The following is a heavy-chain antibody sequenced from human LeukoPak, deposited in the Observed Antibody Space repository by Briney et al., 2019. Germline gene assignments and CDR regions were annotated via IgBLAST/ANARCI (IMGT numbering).Heavy chain of an antibody. CDR1: GFTFSTYG. Sequence: PGGSLGLSCTASGFTFSTYGMHWVRQAPGKGLEWVAVIWYDGSNKYYADSVKGRFTISRDNSQNTLYLQMNSLKAEDTAVYYCARDLGQIDYWGQGTLVTVSS. V-gene: IGHV3-33*01. CDR3: ARDLGQIDY. CDR2: IWYDGSNK. J-gene: IGHJ4*02.